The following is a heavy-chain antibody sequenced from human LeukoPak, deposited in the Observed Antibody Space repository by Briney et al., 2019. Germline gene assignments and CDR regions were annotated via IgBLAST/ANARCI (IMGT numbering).Heavy chain of an antibody. Sequence: PSETLSLTCTVSGGSISSYYWSWIRQPPGKGLEWIGYIYYSGSTNYNPSLKSRVTISVDTSKNQFSLKLSSVTAADTAVYYCARGMRGYSPQEQPALDYWGQGTLVTVSS. CDR3: ARGMRGYSPQEQPALDY. CDR2: IYYSGST. V-gene: IGHV4-59*01. J-gene: IGHJ4*02. D-gene: IGHD5-18*01. CDR1: GGSISSYY.